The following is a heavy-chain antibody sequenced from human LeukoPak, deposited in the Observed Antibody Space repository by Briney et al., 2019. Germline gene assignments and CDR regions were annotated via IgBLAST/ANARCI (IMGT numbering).Heavy chain of an antibody. CDR1: GFTFDDYA. J-gene: IGHJ6*03. CDR2: MSWNGNSI. CDR3: AKDISLGRDYFYMDV. D-gene: IGHD1-26*01. Sequence: PGRSLRLSCAASGFTFDDYAMHWVRHTPEKGLEWISGMSWNGNSIGYADSVKGRFTISRDNAKNSLYLQMNSLRPEDTALYYCAKDISLGRDYFYMDVWGRGTTVTVSS. V-gene: IGHV3-9*01.